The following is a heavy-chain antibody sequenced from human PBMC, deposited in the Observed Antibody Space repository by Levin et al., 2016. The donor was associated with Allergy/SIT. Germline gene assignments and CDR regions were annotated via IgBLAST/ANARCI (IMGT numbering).Heavy chain of an antibody. D-gene: IGHD4-23*01. CDR2: IYYSGST. CDR1: GGSISSASCY. Sequence: SETLSLTCTVSGGSISSASCYWGWIRQPPGKGLEWIGSIYYSGSTYYNPSLKSRVTISIDTSKNQVSLKLDSVTAADTAVYYCARVGGDFDGGDSPRLDVWGQGTTVTVSS. J-gene: IGHJ6*02. CDR3: ARVGGDFDGGDSPRLDV. V-gene: IGHV4-39*07.